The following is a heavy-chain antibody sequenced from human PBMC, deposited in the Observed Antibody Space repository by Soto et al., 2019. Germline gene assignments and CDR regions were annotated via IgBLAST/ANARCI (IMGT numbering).Heavy chain of an antibody. J-gene: IGHJ4*02. CDR2: IYYSGST. Sequence: SETLSLTCTVSGGSISSSSYYWGWIRQPPGKGLEWIGSIYYSGSTYYNPSLKSRVTISVDTSKNQFSLKLSSVTAADTAVYYCARRWGYSFDYWGQGTLVTVSS. CDR3: ARRWGYSFDY. V-gene: IGHV4-39*01. D-gene: IGHD7-27*01. CDR1: GGSISSSSYY.